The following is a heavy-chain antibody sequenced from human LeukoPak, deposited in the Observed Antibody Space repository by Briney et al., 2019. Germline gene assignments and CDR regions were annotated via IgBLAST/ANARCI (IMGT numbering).Heavy chain of an antibody. D-gene: IGHD3-22*01. CDR1: GYTFTGYY. V-gene: IGHV1-2*06. J-gene: IGHJ3*02. Sequence: ASVKVSCKASGYTFTGYYMHWVRQAPGQGLEWMGRINPNSGGTNYAQKFQGRVTITRDTSASTAYMELSSQRSEDTAVYYCARFTMIYDAFDIWGQGTMVTVSS. CDR3: ARFTMIYDAFDI. CDR2: INPNSGGT.